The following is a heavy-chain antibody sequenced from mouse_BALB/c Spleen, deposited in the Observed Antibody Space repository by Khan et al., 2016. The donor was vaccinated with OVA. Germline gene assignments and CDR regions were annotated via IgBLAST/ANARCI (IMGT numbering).Heavy chain of an antibody. CDR2: IWSAGST. D-gene: IGHD2-2*01. V-gene: IGHV2-2*02. CDR1: GFSLTNYS. CDR3: ASRGYAYGRGALCAY. J-gene: IGHJ3*01. Sequence: QVQLKESGPGLVQPSQSLSITCTVSGFSLTNYSVHWVRQSPGKGLEWLGVIWSAGSTDYNAAFISRLTFRKDNSRSQVFFKMNSLQPNDTAIYXCASRGYAYGRGALCAYWGQGTLVTFSA.